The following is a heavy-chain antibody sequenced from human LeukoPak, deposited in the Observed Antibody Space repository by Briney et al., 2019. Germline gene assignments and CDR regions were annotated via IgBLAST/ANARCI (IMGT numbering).Heavy chain of an antibody. J-gene: IGHJ4*02. V-gene: IGHV4-59*08. CDR3: ARTIRGYSYGPFDY. Sequence: SETLSLTCAVSGGSISGYYWSWIRQPPRKGLEWIGYISYSGSTNYNSSLKSRVTISVDTSKNQFSLNLNSVTAADTAVYYCARTIRGYSYGPFDYWGQGTLVTVSS. D-gene: IGHD5-18*01. CDR2: ISYSGST. CDR1: GGSISGYY.